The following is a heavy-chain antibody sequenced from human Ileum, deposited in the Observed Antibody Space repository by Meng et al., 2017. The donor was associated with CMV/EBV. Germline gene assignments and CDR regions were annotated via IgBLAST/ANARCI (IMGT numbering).Heavy chain of an antibody. J-gene: IGHJ4*02. D-gene: IGHD3-3*01. Sequence: GESLKISCAASGFTFSSYAMSWVRQAPGKGLEWVSAISGSGGSTYYADSVKGRFTISRDNSKNTLYLQMNSLRAEDTAVYYCAKDKPPLITIFGVVIPYFDCWGQGTLVTVSS. CDR1: GFTFSSYA. CDR3: AKDKPPLITIFGVVIPYFDC. V-gene: IGHV3-23*01. CDR2: ISGSGGST.